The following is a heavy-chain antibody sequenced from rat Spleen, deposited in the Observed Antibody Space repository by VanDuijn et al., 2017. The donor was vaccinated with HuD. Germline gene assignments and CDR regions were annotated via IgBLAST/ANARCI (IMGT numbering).Heavy chain of an antibody. CDR2: ISASGGST. CDR1: GFTFTSFP. D-gene: IGHD1-11*01. Sequence: EVQLVESGGGLVQPGRSMKLSCAASGFTFTSFPVAWVRQAPTKGLEWVATISASGGSTYFRDSVKGRFTISRDVTKTTLYLQMNSLRSEDTATYYCAKDRVGGYAFDYWGQGVMVTVSS. J-gene: IGHJ2*01. CDR3: AKDRVGGYAFDY. V-gene: IGHV5-46*01.